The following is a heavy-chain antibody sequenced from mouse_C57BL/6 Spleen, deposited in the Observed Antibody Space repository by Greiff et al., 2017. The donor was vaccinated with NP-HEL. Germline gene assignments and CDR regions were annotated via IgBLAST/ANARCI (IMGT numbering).Heavy chain of an antibody. CDR1: GFTFSSYT. J-gene: IGHJ1*03. CDR2: ISGGGGNT. V-gene: IGHV5-9*01. CDR3: ARHTDYYGSSHWYFDV. D-gene: IGHD1-1*01. Sequence: EVKLVESGGGLVKPGGSLKLSCAASGFTFSSYTMSWVRQTPEKRLEWVATISGGGGNTYYPDSVKGRFTISRDNAKNTLYLQMSSLRSEDTALYYCARHTDYYGSSHWYFDVWGTGTTVTVSS.